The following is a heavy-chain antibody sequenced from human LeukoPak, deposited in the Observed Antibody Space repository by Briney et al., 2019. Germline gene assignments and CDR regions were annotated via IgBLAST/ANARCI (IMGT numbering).Heavy chain of an antibody. CDR2: IFASGRV. Sequence: PSETLSLTCTVSGGSMSSHYWSWIRQPAGKGLEWIGGIFASGRVYYTPSLMSRVTMSLDMSKNPVSLKLTSVTAADTAIYYCATGAPSPIPGAATYTDFWGQGTLVTVS. D-gene: IGHD1-26*01. V-gene: IGHV4-4*07. CDR1: GGSMSSHY. CDR3: ATGAPSPIPGAATYTDF. J-gene: IGHJ4*02.